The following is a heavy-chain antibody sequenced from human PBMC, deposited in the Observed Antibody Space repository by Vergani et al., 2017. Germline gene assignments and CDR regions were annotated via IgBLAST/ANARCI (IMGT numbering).Heavy chain of an antibody. CDR3: AREYDDILTGYSGGWFDP. Sequence: EVQLVESGGGLVQPGGSLRLSCAASGFTVSSNYMSWVRQAPGKGLEWVSVIYSGGSTYYADSVKGRFTISRDNAKNTLYLQMNSLRAEDTAVYYCAREYDDILTGYSGGWFDPWGQGTLVTVSS. J-gene: IGHJ5*02. CDR2: IYSGGST. CDR1: GFTVSSNY. D-gene: IGHD3-9*01. V-gene: IGHV3-66*01.